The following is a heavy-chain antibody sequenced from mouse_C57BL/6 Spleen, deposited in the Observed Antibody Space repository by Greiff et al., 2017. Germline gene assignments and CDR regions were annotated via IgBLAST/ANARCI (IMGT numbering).Heavy chain of an antibody. CDR1: GFTFSNYW. V-gene: IGHV6-3*01. CDR2: IRLKSDNYAT. CDR3: TKLGRE. Sequence: LQQSGGGLVQPGGSMKLSCVASGFTFSNYWMNWVRQSPEKGLEWVAQIRLKSDNYATHYAESVKGRFTISRDDSKSSVYLQMNNLRAEDTGIYYCTKLGREWGQGTTLTVSS. D-gene: IGHD4-1*01. J-gene: IGHJ2*01.